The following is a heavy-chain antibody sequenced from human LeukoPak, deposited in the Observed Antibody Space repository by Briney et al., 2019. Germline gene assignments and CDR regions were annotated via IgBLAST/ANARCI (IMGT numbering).Heavy chain of an antibody. Sequence: PGRSLSLSCAASGFTFSSYGMHWVRQAPGKGLEWVAVISYDGSNKYYADSVKGRFTISRDNSKNTLYLQMNSLRAEDTAVYYCAKDLEGGWYQGYYYYGMDVWGQGTTVTVSS. CDR1: GFTFSSYG. V-gene: IGHV3-30*18. J-gene: IGHJ6*02. CDR2: ISYDGSNK. CDR3: AKDLEGGWYQGYYYYGMDV. D-gene: IGHD6-19*01.